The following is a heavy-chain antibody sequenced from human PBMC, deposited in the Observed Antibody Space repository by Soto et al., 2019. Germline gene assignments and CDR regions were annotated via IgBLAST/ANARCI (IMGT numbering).Heavy chain of an antibody. CDR3: ARGVGSSPPRY. D-gene: IGHD1-26*01. V-gene: IGHV4-59*01. CDR2: IYASGSP. Sequence: SETLSPTCTISGGSISVYYWSWVRQPPGHELEWIGYIYASGSPYYNPSLRSRVTISADTSKNQISLKLTSPTAADTAFFYCARGVGSSPPRYWGRGTLVPVSS. J-gene: IGHJ4*02. CDR1: GGSISVYY.